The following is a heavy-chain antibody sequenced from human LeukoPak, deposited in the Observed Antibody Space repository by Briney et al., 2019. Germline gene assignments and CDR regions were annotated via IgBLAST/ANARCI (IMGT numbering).Heavy chain of an antibody. CDR3: ARGGYSNRNWFDP. D-gene: IGHD6-13*01. J-gene: IGHJ5*02. CDR2: INPNSGGT. Sequence: ASVKVSCKASGYTFTCYYMFWVRQAPGQGLEWMGWINPNSGGTNYAQKFQGRVTMTRDTSISTAYMELSSLRSEDTAVYYCARGGYSNRNWFDPWGQGTLVTVSS. V-gene: IGHV1-2*02. CDR1: GYTFTCYY.